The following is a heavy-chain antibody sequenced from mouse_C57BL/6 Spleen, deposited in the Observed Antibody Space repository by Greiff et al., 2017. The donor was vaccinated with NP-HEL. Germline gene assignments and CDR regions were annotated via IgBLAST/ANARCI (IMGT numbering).Heavy chain of an antibody. CDR3: ARSGSWVWFAY. D-gene: IGHD3-2*02. CDR1: GYTFTDYY. Sequence: EVQLQQSGPELVKPGASVKISCKASGYTFTDYYMNWVKQSHGKSLEWIGDINPNNGGTSYNQKFKGKATLTVDKSSSTAYMELRSLTSEDSAVYYGARSGSWVWFAYWGQGTLVTVSA. CDR2: INPNNGGT. V-gene: IGHV1-26*01. J-gene: IGHJ3*01.